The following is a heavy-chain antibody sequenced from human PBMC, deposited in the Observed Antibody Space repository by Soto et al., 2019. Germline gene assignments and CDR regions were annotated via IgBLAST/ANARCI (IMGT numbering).Heavy chain of an antibody. CDR2: FDPEDGET. CDR3: ATMSQLERPIRGYYYYYGMDV. CDR1: GYTLTELS. V-gene: IGHV1-24*01. D-gene: IGHD1-1*01. J-gene: IGHJ6*02. Sequence: ASVKVSCKVSGYTLTELSMHWVRQAPGKGLEWMGGFDPEDGETIYAQKFQGRVTMTEDTSTDTAYMELSSLRSEDTAVYYCATMSQLERPIRGYYYYYGMDVWGQGTTVTVSS.